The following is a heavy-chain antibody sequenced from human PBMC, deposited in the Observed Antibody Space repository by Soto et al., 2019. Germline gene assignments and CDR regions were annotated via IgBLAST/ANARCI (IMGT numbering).Heavy chain of an antibody. CDR2: IIPIFGTA. D-gene: IGHD6-13*01. V-gene: IGHV1-69*13. CDR1: GGTFSSYA. Sequence: SVKVSCKASGGTFSSYAISWVRQAPGQGLEWMGGIIPIFGTANYAQKFQGRVTITADESTSTAYMELSSLRSEDTAVYYCARDPAAAASAWFDPWGQGTLVTVSS. J-gene: IGHJ5*02. CDR3: ARDPAAAASAWFDP.